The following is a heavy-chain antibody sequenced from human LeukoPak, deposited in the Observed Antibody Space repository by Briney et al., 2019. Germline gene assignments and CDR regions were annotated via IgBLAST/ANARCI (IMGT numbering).Heavy chain of an antibody. CDR2: TYYRSRWHN. J-gene: IGHJ3*02. D-gene: IGHD6-13*01. CDR1: GDSVSSNSAV. Sequence: SQTLSLTCALSGDSVSSNSAVWNWIRQSPSRGLEWLGRTYYRSRWHNDYARSVKSRITINPDTSKNQFSLQLNSVTPEDTAVYYCAVIAPAGYDAFDIWGQGIMVTVSS. CDR3: AVIAPAGYDAFDI. V-gene: IGHV6-1*01.